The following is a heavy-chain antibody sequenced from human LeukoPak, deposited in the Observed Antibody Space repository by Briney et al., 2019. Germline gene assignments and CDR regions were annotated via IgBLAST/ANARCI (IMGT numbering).Heavy chain of an antibody. J-gene: IGHJ6*03. Sequence: SETLSLTCTVSGGSISSYYWSWIRQPPGKGLEWIGYIYYSGSTNYNPSLKSRVTISVDTSKNQFSLKLSSVTAADTAVYYCARGAGDSSGYYSARTPYYYYYYMDVWGKGTTVTVSS. CDR2: IYYSGST. D-gene: IGHD3-22*01. CDR3: ARGAGDSSGYYSARTPYYYYYYMDV. CDR1: GGSISSYY. V-gene: IGHV4-59*08.